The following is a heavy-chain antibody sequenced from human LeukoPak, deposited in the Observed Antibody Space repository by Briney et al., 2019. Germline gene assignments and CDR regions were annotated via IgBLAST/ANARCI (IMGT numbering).Heavy chain of an antibody. CDR2: ISYDGSNK. J-gene: IGHJ4*02. CDR3: AKGEDRYASDY. V-gene: IGHV3-30*18. Sequence: GRSLRLSCAASGFTFSSYVMHWVRQAPDKGLEWVAVISYDGSNKYYADSVKGRFTISRDNSNNTVFLQMNSLRGEDTAMYYCAKGEDRYASDYWGQGTLVTVSS. D-gene: IGHD2-2*01. CDR1: GFTFSSYV.